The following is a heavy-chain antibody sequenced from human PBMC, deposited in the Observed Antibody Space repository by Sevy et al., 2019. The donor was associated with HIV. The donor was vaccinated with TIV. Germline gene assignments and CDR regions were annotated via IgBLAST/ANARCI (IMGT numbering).Heavy chain of an antibody. CDR3: LRGVMVV. V-gene: IGHV3-73*01. CDR1: GFPFSGSA. CDR2: IRSKANSYAT. J-gene: IGHJ4*02. D-gene: IGHD3-10*01. Sequence: GESLKISWAASGFPFSGSAMHWVRQASGKGVEWVGRIRSKANSYATAYAASVKGRFTISRDDSKNTAYLQMNSLKTEDTAVYYCLRGVMVVWGQGTLVTVSS.